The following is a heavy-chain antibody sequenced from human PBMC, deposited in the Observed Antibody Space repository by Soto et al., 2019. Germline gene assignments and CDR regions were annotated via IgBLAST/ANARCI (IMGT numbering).Heavy chain of an antibody. D-gene: IGHD3-22*01. Sequence: SVKVSCNASGGTFSSYAISWVRQAPGQGLEWMGGIIPIFGTANYAQKFQGRVTITADESTSTAYMELSSLRSEDTAVYYCARDYYDSSFWGQGTLVTVSS. CDR2: IIPIFGTA. J-gene: IGHJ4*02. CDR3: ARDYYDSSF. V-gene: IGHV1-69*13. CDR1: GGTFSSYA.